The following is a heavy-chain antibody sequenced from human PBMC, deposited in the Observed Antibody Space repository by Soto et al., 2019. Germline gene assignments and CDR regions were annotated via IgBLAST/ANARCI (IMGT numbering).Heavy chain of an antibody. D-gene: IGHD2-15*01. CDR2: IRQDGSEK. V-gene: IGHV3-7*01. J-gene: IGHJ4*02. CDR3: ASSLEACSFDY. CDR1: GFTFSKYW. Sequence: EVQLVESGGGLVQPGGSLRLSCAASGFTFSKYWMSWVRQAPGKGLEWVANIRQDGSEKYYVDSVKGRFTISRDNAKNSLYLQMNSLRAEDTAVYYCASSLEACSFDYWGQGSLVTVSS.